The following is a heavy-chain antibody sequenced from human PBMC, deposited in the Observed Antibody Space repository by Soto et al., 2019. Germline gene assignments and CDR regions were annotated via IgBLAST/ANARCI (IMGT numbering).Heavy chain of an antibody. CDR2: IAYDGNEK. V-gene: IGHV3-30*18. J-gene: IGHJ6*02. Sequence: QVQLVESGGGVVQPGTSVRLSCAASGFTFKTHAMHWVRQAPGKGVEWMAVIAYDGNEKFYADSVKGRFTISRDNSKNALYLQINTLSNEDTAVYYCGKDVGDYVPYYYGVDVWGQGTTVTVSS. CDR1: GFTFKTHA. CDR3: GKDVGDYVPYYYGVDV. D-gene: IGHD1-26*01.